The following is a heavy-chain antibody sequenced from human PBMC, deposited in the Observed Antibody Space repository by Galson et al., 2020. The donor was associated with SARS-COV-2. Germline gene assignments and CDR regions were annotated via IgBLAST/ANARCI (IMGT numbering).Heavy chain of an antibody. CDR3: ARDGSSYFSNWFDP. Sequence: ETSETLSLTCTVSGSPIKSFYWTWTRPPAGKGLDWFGRMYTSATTNYNPSLKSRVTMSIDTSKNQFSLKLSSVTAADTAVYYCARDGSSYFSNWFDPWGQGTLVTVSS. D-gene: IGHD3-3*01. CDR1: GSPIKSFY. V-gene: IGHV4-4*07. CDR2: MYTSATT. J-gene: IGHJ5*02.